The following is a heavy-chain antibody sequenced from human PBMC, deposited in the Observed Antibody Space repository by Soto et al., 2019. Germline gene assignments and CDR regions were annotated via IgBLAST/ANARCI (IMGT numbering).Heavy chain of an antibody. D-gene: IGHD2-2*01. J-gene: IGHJ4*02. CDR1: GFTFTNYL. Sequence: GGSLRLSCAASGFTFTNYLMTWVRQAPGKGLEWVSSIDKSGGDTYYADSVKGRFTISRDNSKNTLYLQMNGLRAEDTALYYCAKDTYSSSWYFWGQGTLVTVYS. CDR3: AKDTYSSSWYF. V-gene: IGHV3-23*05. CDR2: IDKSGGDT.